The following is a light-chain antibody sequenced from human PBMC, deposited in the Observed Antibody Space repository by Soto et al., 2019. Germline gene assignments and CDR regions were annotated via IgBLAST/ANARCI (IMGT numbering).Light chain of an antibody. V-gene: IGLV2-23*02. CDR3: CSYAGSSTLRV. CDR2: EVS. Sequence: LDERRVVKGCSSQSTPIYYNKTSSDVGSYNLVSWYQQHPGKAPKLMIYEVSKRPSGVSNRFSGSKSGNTASLTISGLQAEDEADYYCCSYAGSSTLRVFGTGTNVTVL. CDR1: SSDVGSYNL. J-gene: IGLJ1*01.